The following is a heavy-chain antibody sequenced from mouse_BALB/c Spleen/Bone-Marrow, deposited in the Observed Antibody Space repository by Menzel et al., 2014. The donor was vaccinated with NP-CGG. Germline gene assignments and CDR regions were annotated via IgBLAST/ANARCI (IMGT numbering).Heavy chain of an antibody. CDR1: GFNFKDTH. CDR2: IDPANDNT. CDR3: SSYAMDY. V-gene: IGHV14-3*02. Sequence: VQLQQSGAELVKPGASVKSSCTASGFNFKDTHMHWVKQRPEQGLEWIGRIDPANDNTKYDPKFQGKATITADTSSNTAYLQLSSLTSEDTAVYYGSSYAMDYWGQGTSVTVSS. J-gene: IGHJ4*01.